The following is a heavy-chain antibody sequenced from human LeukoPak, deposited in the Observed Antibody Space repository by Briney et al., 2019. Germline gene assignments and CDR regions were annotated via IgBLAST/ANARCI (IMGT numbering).Heavy chain of an antibody. V-gene: IGHV1-69*13. CDR1: GGTFSSYA. CDR2: ITPIFGTA. CDR3: ASRDHYYGSGSYLGVDY. J-gene: IGHJ4*02. D-gene: IGHD3-10*01. Sequence: SVKVSCKASGGTFSSYAISWVRQAPGQGLEWLEGITPIFGTANYAQKLQGRVTITADESTSTAYMELSSLRSEDTAVYYCASRDHYYGSGSYLGVDYWGQGTLVTVSS.